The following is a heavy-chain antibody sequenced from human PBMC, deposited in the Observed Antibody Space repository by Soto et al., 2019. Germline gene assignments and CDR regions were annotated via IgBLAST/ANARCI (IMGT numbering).Heavy chain of an antibody. V-gene: IGHV4-34*01. J-gene: IGHJ4*02. D-gene: IGHD3-16*01. CDR2: INHSGST. CDR3: ASRGIYDYIWGSYRPHYDY. Sequence: SETLSLTCAVYGGSFSGYYWSWIRQPPGKGLEWIGEINHSGSTNYNPSLKSRVTISVDTSKNQFSLKLSSATAADTAVYYCASRGIYDYIWGSYRPHYDYWGQGTLVTVSS. CDR1: GGSFSGYY.